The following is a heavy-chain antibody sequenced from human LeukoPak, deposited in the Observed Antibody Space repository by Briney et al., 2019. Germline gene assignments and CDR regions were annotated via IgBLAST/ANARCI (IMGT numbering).Heavy chain of an antibody. CDR1: GGSISSYY. J-gene: IGHJ2*01. V-gene: IGHV4-59*01. CDR3: ARVYYSSSYDYWYFDL. CDR2: IYYSGST. Sequence: SETLSLTCTVSGGSISSYYWSWLRQPPGKGLEWIGYIYYSGSTNYNRSLKSRVTISVDTSKNQFSLKLSSVTAADTAVYYCARVYYSSSYDYWYFDLWGRGTLVTVSS. D-gene: IGHD6-13*01.